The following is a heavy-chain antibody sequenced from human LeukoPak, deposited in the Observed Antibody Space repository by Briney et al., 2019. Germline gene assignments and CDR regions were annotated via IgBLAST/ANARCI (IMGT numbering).Heavy chain of an antibody. CDR2: INHGGSI. CDR3: ARQNLNSSLYSFDY. Sequence: SETLSLTCAVYGESFSGYCWTWIRQPPGKGLEWIGEINHGGSINFNPSLKSRVAISVDTSKNQFSLKLTSVTAADTAVYYCARQNLNSSLYSFDYWGQGTLVTVPS. J-gene: IGHJ4*02. D-gene: IGHD3-16*02. CDR1: GESFSGYC. V-gene: IGHV4-34*01.